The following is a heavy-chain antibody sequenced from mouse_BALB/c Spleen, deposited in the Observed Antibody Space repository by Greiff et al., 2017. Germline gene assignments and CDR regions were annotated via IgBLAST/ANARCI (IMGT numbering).Heavy chain of an antibody. Sequence: DVMLVESGGGLVQPGESLKLSCESNEYEFPSHDMSWVRKTPEKRLALVAAINSDGGSTYYPDTMERRFIISRDNTKKTLYLQMSSLRSEDTALYYCARHEYGNDVFAYWGQGTLVTVSA. CDR1: EYEFPSHD. V-gene: IGHV5-2*01. CDR2: INSDGGST. D-gene: IGHD2-2*01. CDR3: ARHEYGNDVFAY. J-gene: IGHJ3*01.